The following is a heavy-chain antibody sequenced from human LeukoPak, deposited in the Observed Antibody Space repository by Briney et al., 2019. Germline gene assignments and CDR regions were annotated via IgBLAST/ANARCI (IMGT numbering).Heavy chain of an antibody. J-gene: IGHJ4*02. CDR1: GFTFSSYA. V-gene: IGHV3-30-3*01. CDR2: ISYDGSNK. CDR3: ARDALHLRGGGYYY. D-gene: IGHD1-26*01. Sequence: GGSLRLSCAASGFTFSSYAMHWVRQAPGKGLEWVAVISYDGSNKYYADSVKGRFTISRDNSKNTLYLQMNSLRAEDTAVYYCARDALHLRGGGYYYWGQGTLVTVSS.